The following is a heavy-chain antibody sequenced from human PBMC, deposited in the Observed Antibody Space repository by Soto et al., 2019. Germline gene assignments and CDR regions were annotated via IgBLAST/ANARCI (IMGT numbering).Heavy chain of an antibody. V-gene: IGHV3-48*01. CDR2: ISSSSSTI. CDR1: GFSFSSYS. Sequence: EVQLVESGGGLVQPGGSLTLSCAASGFSFSSYSMNWVRQAPGKGLEWLSYISSSSSTIYYADSVKGRFTISRDNAKNSLYVQMNSMRAEDTAVYYCARSGFDYWGQGTLVTVSS. J-gene: IGHJ4*02. CDR3: ARSGFDY.